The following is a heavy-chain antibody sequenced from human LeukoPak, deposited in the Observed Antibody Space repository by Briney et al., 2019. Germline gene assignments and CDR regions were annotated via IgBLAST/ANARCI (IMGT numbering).Heavy chain of an antibody. CDR1: GVTFSSHA. CDR3: AKQNPNWSDAFDI. D-gene: IGHD3-3*01. CDR2: ISGGGGSS. V-gene: IGHV3-23*01. Sequence: GESLRLSCAVSGVTFSSHAMTWVRQAPGKGLEWVSGISGGGGSSYYADSAKGRFTIARDNSQNTLYLQMNRLRAGDTAIYYCAKQNPNWSDAFDIWGRGTMVTVSS. J-gene: IGHJ3*02.